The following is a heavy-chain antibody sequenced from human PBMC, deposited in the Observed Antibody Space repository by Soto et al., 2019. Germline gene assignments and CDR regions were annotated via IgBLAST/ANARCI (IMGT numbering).Heavy chain of an antibody. J-gene: IGHJ4*02. CDR3: ARCPGLAAAGIYYFDY. CDR1: GGTFSSYT. D-gene: IGHD6-13*01. CDR2: IIPILGVA. V-gene: IGHV1-69*02. Sequence: ASVKVSCKASGGTFSSYTISWVRQAPGQGLEWMGRIIPILGVANYAQKFQGRVTITADKSTSTAYMELSSLRSDDTAVYYCARCPGLAAAGIYYFDYWGQGTLVTVSS.